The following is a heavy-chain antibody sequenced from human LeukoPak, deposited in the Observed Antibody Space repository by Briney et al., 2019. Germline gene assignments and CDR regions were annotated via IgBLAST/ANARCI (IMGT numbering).Heavy chain of an antibody. CDR3: ARRSGSDALDI. Sequence: GESLKIFCYGSGYSFTSYWIAWVRQLAGEDLVWMGIIYPGDSYTTYTPSFQGQVTISADKSNSTAYLQWRSLKASDTAMYYCARRSGSDALDICGQGKKVTVSS. V-gene: IGHV5-51*01. D-gene: IGHD3-10*01. CDR1: GYSFTSYW. CDR2: IYPGDSYT. J-gene: IGHJ3*02.